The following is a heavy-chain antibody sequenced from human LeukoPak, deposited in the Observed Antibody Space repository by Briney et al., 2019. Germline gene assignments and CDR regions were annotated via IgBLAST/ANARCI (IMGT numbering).Heavy chain of an antibody. J-gene: IGHJ6*03. Sequence: ASVKVSCKASGYTFTSYDINWVRQATGQGLEWMGWMNPNSGNTGYAQKFQGRVTITRNTSISTAYMELRSLRSDDTAVYYCATISRVQQLVTGLFGYYYYYMDVWGKGTTVTVSS. V-gene: IGHV1-8*03. D-gene: IGHD6-13*01. CDR3: ATISRVQQLVTGLFGYYYYYMDV. CDR1: GYTFTSYD. CDR2: MNPNSGNT.